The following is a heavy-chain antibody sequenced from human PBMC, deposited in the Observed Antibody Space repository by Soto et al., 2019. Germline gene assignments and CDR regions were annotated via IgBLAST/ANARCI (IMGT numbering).Heavy chain of an antibody. CDR3: ARAPLLGPGVNQREGMDV. D-gene: IGHD2-2*01. V-gene: IGHV4-30-4*01. CDR2: IYYSGST. J-gene: IGHJ6*02. Sequence: PSETLSLTCTVSGGSISSGDYYWSWILQPPGKGLEWIGYIYYSGSTYYNPSLKSRVTISVDTSKNQFSLKLSSVTAADTAVYYCARAPLLGPGVNQREGMDVWGQGTTVTVSS. CDR1: GGSISSGDYY.